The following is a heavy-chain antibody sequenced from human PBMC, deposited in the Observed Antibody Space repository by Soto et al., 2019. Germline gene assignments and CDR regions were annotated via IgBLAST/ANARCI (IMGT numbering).Heavy chain of an antibody. CDR1: GGSISSHY. Sequence: SETLSLTCTASGGSISSHYWSWIRQPPGRGLEWIGYIYYSGSTNYNPSLKSRVTISVDTSKNQFSLKLSSVTAADTAVYYCARDPGEDGYYYGMDVWGQGTTVTVSS. D-gene: IGHD2-21*01. V-gene: IGHV4-59*11. J-gene: IGHJ6*02. CDR3: ARDPGEDGYYYGMDV. CDR2: IYYSGST.